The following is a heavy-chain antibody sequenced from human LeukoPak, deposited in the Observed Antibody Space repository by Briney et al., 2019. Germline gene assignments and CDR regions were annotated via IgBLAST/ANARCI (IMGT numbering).Heavy chain of an antibody. CDR1: GYSLNAYY. V-gene: IGHV1-2*02. CDR2: INPNTGDT. J-gene: IGHJ4*02. Sequence: ASVKVSCKASGYSLNAYYMNWVRQAPGQGLEWMGWINPNTGDTNYAQKFQGRVTMTRDRSISTVYMELSSLRFDDTAAYYCARGLTGDSWGQGTLVTVSS. CDR3: ARGLTGDS. D-gene: IGHD3-9*01.